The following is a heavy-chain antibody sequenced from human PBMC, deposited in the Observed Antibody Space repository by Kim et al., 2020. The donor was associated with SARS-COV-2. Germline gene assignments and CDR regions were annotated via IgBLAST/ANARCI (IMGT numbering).Heavy chain of an antibody. V-gene: IGHV4-30-4*01. CDR1: GGSISSGDYN. CDR2: IYYSGST. J-gene: IGHJ4*02. D-gene: IGHD4-17*01. CDR3: ARGGDYDPLDY. Sequence: SETLSLTCTVSGGSISSGDYNWSWIRQPPGKGLEWIGYIYYSGSTDYNPSLKSRVTISVDTSKNQFSLKLTSVTAADTAVYYCARGGDYDPLDYWGQGTLVTVSS.